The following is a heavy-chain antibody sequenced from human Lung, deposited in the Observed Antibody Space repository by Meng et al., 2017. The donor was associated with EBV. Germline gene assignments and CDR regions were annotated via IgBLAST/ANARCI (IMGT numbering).Heavy chain of an antibody. CDR2: IYYTGSS. V-gene: IGHV4-31*04. D-gene: IGHD3-10*01. CDR1: GGSVISGGYY. Sequence: QGRLRASGPGLVQPSQTLSLPCTVSGGSVISGGYYWSWIRQQPGKGLEWIGYIYYTGSSFYNPSLKSRVTISVDTSKNQFSLNLSSVTAADTAVYYCANAGRFGESLGDYWGQGILVTVSS. J-gene: IGHJ4*02. CDR3: ANAGRFGESLGDY.